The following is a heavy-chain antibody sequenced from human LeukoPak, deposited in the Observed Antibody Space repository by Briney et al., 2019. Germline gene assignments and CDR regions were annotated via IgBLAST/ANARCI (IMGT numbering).Heavy chain of an antibody. CDR1: GGTFSSYA. D-gene: IGHD6-13*01. CDR2: IIPIFGTA. Sequence: ASVKVSCKASGGTFSSYAISWVRQAPGQGLEWMGGIIPIFGTANYAQKFQGRVTITTDESMSTAYMELSSLRSEDTAVYYCAREIAAAGYNWFDPWGQGTLVTVSS. V-gene: IGHV1-69*05. CDR3: AREIAAAGYNWFDP. J-gene: IGHJ5*02.